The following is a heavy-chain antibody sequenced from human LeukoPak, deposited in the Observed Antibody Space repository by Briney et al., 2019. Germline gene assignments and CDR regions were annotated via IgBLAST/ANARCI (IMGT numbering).Heavy chain of an antibody. CDR2: IIPIFGTA. CDR1: GGTFSSYA. D-gene: IGHD3-3*01. J-gene: IGHJ5*02. CDR3: ARDFSRNDFWSGSNWFDP. Sequence: GSSGKVSCKASGGTFSSYAISWGRQAPGQGLEWMGGIIPIFGTANSAQKFQGRVTITSDESTTTAYMELSSLRSEDTAVYYCARDFSRNDFWSGSNWFDPWGQGTLVTVSS. V-gene: IGHV1-69*01.